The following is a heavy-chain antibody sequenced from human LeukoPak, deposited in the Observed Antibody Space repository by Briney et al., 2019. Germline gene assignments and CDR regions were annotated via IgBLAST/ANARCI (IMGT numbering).Heavy chain of an antibody. V-gene: IGHV1-2*02. D-gene: IGHD5-18*01. CDR3: ARTLGMGGYSYGYRGSLDV. CDR1: GYIFSGYY. CDR2: INPHSGGT. J-gene: IGHJ6*04. Sequence: ASVKVSCKASGYIFSGYYMHWLRQAPGQGREWMGWINPHSGGTHYAQKFQGRVTMTRDTSISTAYMELSRLRSDDTAVYYCARTLGMGGYSYGYRGSLDVRGKGTTVTVSS.